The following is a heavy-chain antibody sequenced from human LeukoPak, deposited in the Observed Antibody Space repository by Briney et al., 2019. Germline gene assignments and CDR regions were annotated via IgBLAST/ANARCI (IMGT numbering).Heavy chain of an antibody. CDR1: GFTFSSYS. Sequence: PGGSLRLSCAASGFTFSSYSMNWVRQAPGKGLEWVSSISSSSSYTYYADSVKGRFTISRDNAKNSLYLQMNSLRAEDTAVYYCARDDTTGTAYFDYWGQGTLVTVSS. D-gene: IGHD1-1*01. CDR2: ISSSSSYT. J-gene: IGHJ4*02. CDR3: ARDDTTGTAYFDY. V-gene: IGHV3-21*01.